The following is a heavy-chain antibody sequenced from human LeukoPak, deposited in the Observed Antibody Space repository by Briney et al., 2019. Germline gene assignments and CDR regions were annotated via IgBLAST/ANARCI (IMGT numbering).Heavy chain of an antibody. CDR3: ARDKGDYYGSGSYYYFDY. CDR1: GGTFSSYA. Sequence: GASVKVSCKASGGTFSSYAISWVRQAPGQGLEWMGRIIPILSIANYAQKFQGRVTITADKSTSTAYMELSSLRSEDTAVYYCARDKGDYYGSGSYYYFDYWGQGTLVTVSS. D-gene: IGHD3-10*01. J-gene: IGHJ4*01. CDR2: IIPILSIA. V-gene: IGHV1-69*04.